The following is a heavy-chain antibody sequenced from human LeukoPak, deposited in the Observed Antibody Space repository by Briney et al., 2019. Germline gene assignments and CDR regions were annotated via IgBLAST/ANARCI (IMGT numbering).Heavy chain of an antibody. CDR1: GGSLTSASRC. D-gene: IGHD4-17*01. V-gene: IGHV4-61*09. CDR3: ARCMSELDYGDYAYYYHMDV. J-gene: IGHJ6*04. CDR2: LYSSTRT. Sequence: TLSLTCSVSGGSLTSASRCWSWIGQPAGKGREWRGHLYSSTRTTYNPSLESRVTISGDTAKNQFSLKLDSVTAADTAVYFCARCMSELDYGDYAYYYHMDVWGKGTTVTVSS.